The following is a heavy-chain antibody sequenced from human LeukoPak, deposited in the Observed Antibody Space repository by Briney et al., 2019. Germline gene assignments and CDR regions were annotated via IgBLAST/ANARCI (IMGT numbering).Heavy chain of an antibody. J-gene: IGHJ6*02. CDR1: GGSISSGGYY. V-gene: IGHV4-61*08. D-gene: IGHD2-2*01. CDR2: IYYSGST. CDR3: ARGPSSTSYTHYYYYGMDV. Sequence: PSETLSLTCTVSGGSISSGGYYWSWIRQPPGKGLEWIGYIYYSGSTNYNPSLKSRVTISVDTSKNQFSLKLSSVTAADTAVYYCARGPSSTSYTHYYYYGMDVWGQGTTVTVSS.